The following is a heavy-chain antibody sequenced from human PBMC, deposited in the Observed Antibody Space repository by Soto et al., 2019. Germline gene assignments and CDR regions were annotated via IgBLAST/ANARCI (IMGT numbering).Heavy chain of an antibody. V-gene: IGHV4-59*08. CDR1: GGSISSIF. D-gene: IGHD6-25*01. CDR2: IHYSGST. CDR3: ARQVSSAWPPYYYDMDV. Sequence: PSATLSLTCSGSGGSISSIFWSWIRQPPGRGLEWIGHIHYSGSTNYNPSLKSRVTISVDTSKNQVSLKLSSVTAADTAMYFCARQVSSAWPPYYYDMDVWGQGTTVS. J-gene: IGHJ6*02.